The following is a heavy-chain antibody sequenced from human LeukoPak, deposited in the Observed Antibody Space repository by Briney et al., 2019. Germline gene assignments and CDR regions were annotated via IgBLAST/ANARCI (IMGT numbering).Heavy chain of an antibody. Sequence: ASVKVSCKASGYTFTGYYMHWVRQAPGQGLEWMGWINPNSGDTKYAQKFQGRVTMTRDTSISTAYMELTRMRSDDTAVYYCARGGLRVMVYRLYYMDVWGKGTTVTVSS. V-gene: IGHV1-2*02. CDR1: GYTFTGYY. D-gene: IGHD2-8*01. J-gene: IGHJ6*03. CDR2: INPNSGDT. CDR3: ARGGLRVMVYRLYYMDV.